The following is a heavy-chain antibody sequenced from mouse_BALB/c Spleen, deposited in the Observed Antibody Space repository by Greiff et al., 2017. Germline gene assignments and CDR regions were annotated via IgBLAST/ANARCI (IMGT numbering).Heavy chain of an antibody. V-gene: IGHV1-9*01. Sequence: QVQLQQSGAELMKPGASVKISCKATGYTFSSYWIEWVKQRPGHGLEWIGEILPGSGSTNYNEKFKGKATFTADTSSNTAYMQLSSLISEDSAVYYCASLYGNEGFAYWGQGTLVTVSA. J-gene: IGHJ3*01. CDR2: ILPGSGST. D-gene: IGHD2-1*01. CDR3: ASLYGNEGFAY. CDR1: GYTFSSYW.